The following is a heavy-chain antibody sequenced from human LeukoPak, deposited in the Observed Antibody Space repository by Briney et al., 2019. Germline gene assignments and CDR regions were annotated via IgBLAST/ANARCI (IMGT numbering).Heavy chain of an antibody. Sequence: GGSLRLSCAASGFSFYGYAMSWVRQVPGKGLKWVATITATGGTKFYADSVKGRFTISRDNSKNTLYLQMNNLRAEDTAVYYCARYCSGRDRCPEYHFDYWGQGTLVTVSS. CDR3: ARYCSGRDRCPEYHFDY. J-gene: IGHJ4*02. D-gene: IGHD2-15*01. CDR2: ITATGGTK. CDR1: GFSFYGYA. V-gene: IGHV3-23*01.